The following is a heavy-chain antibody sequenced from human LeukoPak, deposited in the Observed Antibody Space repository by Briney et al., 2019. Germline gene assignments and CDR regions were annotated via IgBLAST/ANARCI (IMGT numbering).Heavy chain of an antibody. CDR1: GFTFSSYS. CDR2: ISTSGSYI. J-gene: IGHJ5*01. D-gene: IGHD1-26*01. CDR3: ARDLSGWYDF. V-gene: IGHV3-21*01. Sequence: GGSLRLSCAASGFTFSSYSMNWVRQAPGKGLEWVSSISTSGSYIYHADSVKGRFTISRDNAQDSLYLQMNSLTAEDTAMYYWARDLSGWYDFWGQGTLVTVSS.